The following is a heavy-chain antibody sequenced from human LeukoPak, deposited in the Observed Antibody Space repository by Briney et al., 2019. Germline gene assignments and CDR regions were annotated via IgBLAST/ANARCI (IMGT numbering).Heavy chain of an antibody. CDR2: IWDDGTIK. D-gene: IGHD2-15*01. CDR3: WRDRGFCGGGTCYPFGDY. Sequence: PGRSLRLSCAASGFTFSCYGMHWVRQAPGKGLEWVAAIWDDGTIKKYADSVKGRFTISRDNSKNTLYLQMNSLRAEDTAMYYCWRDRGFCGGGTCYPFGDYGAQGPLVTVSS. J-gene: IGHJ4*02. V-gene: IGHV3-33*01. CDR1: GFTFSCYG.